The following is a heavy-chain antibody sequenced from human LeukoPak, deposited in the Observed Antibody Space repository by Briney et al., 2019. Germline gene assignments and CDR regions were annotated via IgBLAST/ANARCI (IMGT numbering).Heavy chain of an antibody. CDR1: GFTFSDYN. CDR2: ITSIGTYI. Sequence: GGSLRLSCAASGFTFSDYNMNWVRQAPGKAMEWVSSITSIGTYIFYADSVKGRFTISRDNAKNSLYLQMNSLRVEDTAVYYCARGPPYGGNLTYYYYYMDVWGKGTTVTVSS. CDR3: ARGPPYGGNLTYYYYYMDV. V-gene: IGHV3-21*01. J-gene: IGHJ6*03. D-gene: IGHD4-23*01.